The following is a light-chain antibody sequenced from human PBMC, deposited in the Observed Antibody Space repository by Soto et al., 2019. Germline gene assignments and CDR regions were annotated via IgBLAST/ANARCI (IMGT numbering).Light chain of an antibody. CDR3: SSYAGSNNYV. Sequence: QSALTQPPSVSGSPGQSVTISCTGTSSDVGGYNYVSWYQQHPGKAPKLMIYEVSKRPSGVPDRFSGSKSGNTASLTVSGLQAEDEAEYYCSSYAGSNNYVFGTGTKLTVL. CDR2: EVS. J-gene: IGLJ1*01. CDR1: SSDVGGYNY. V-gene: IGLV2-8*01.